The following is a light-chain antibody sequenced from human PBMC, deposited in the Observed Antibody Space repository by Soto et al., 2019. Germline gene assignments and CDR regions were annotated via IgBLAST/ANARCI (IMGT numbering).Light chain of an antibody. CDR3: QTWGTGIDWV. Sequence: QPVLTQSPSASASLGASVKLTCTLSSGHSSYAIAWHQQQPEKGPRYLMKLNSDGSHNKGDGIPDRFSGSSSGAERYLTISSLQSEDEADYYCQTWGTGIDWVFGGGTKLTVL. J-gene: IGLJ3*02. V-gene: IGLV4-69*01. CDR1: SGHSSYA. CDR2: LNSDGSH.